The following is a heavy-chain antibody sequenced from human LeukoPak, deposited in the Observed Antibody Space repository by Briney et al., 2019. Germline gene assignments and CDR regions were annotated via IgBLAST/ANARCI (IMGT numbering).Heavy chain of an antibody. J-gene: IGHJ6*03. CDR1: GFTFSNAW. V-gene: IGHV3-15*01. CDR3: TTGSTMVRGVILFYYYYMDV. D-gene: IGHD3-10*01. Sequence: PGGSLRLSCAASGFTFSNAWMSWVRQAPGKGLEWVGRIKSKTDGGTTDYAAPVKGRFTISRDDSKNTLYLQMNSLKAEDTAVYYCTTGSTMVRGVILFYYYYMDVWGKGTTVTVSS. CDR2: IKSKTDGGTT.